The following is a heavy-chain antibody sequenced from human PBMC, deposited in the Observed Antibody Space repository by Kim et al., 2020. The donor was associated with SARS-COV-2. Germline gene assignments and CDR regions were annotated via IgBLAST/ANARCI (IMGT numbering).Heavy chain of an antibody. V-gene: IGHV4-39*01. CDR2: IYYSGSTYYGTT. CDR3: VRIPWEYSSSSLDS. Sequence: SETLSLTCSASGGSISSRTYYWVWIRQPPGKGLEWIGTIYYSGSTYYGTTYYNPSLKSRATISVDTSKNQFSLKMSSVTAPDTAVYYCVRIPWEYSSSSLDSWGQGTLVAVSS. CDR1: GGSISSRTYY. J-gene: IGHJ4*02. D-gene: IGHD6-6*01.